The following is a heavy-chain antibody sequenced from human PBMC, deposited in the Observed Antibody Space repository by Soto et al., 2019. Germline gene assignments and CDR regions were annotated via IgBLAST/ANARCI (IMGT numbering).Heavy chain of an antibody. D-gene: IGHD3-3*01. V-gene: IGHV1-69*01. CDR1: RGTFNTSP. CDR2: IVPVFGMV. Sequence: QVLLAQSGAEVKKPGSSVKVSCQTSRGTFNTSPISWVRQAPGQGLEWLGDIVPVFGMVNYAQQFQDRLKLPPDESTTSVCMEVSRLTPEDTAVYFCATPHLRGRQYDYRSPATASLYHSGLGVWGQGTTVIVSS. CDR3: ATPHLRGRQYDYRSPATASLYHSGLGV. J-gene: IGHJ6*02.